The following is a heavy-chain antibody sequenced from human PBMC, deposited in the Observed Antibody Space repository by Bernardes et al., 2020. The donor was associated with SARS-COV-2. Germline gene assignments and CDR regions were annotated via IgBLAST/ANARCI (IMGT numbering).Heavy chain of an antibody. V-gene: IGHV3-66*01. D-gene: IGHD3-16*01. CDR2: VSSAGKT. J-gene: IGHJ4*02. Sequence: GGSLRLSCAATGIIVSSSYMSWVRQAPGKGLEWVALVSSAGKTSYTDSVKGRFTISRDTSRNTVHLQMQSLRPDDTAVYYCARVGGGSPFDIWGQGTLVTVSS. CDR1: GIIVSSSY. CDR3: ARVGGGSPFDI.